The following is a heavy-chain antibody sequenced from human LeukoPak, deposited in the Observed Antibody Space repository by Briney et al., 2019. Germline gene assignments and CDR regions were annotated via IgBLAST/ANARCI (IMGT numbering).Heavy chain of an antibody. CDR2: ISGSDGST. Sequence: GGSLRLSCAASGFTFSSYAMSWVRQAPGKGLEWVSAISGSDGSTYYADSVKGRFTISRDNSKNTLYLQMNSLSAEDTAVYYCEKDLGGSGDYRPYWGQGSVVTVSS. V-gene: IGHV3-23*01. CDR3: EKDLGGSGDYRPY. CDR1: GFTFSSYA. D-gene: IGHD2-21*02. J-gene: IGHJ4*02.